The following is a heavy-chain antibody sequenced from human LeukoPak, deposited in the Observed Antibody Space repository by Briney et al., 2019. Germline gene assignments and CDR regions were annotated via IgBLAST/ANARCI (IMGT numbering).Heavy chain of an antibody. CDR1: GGTFSSYT. V-gene: IGHV1-69*05. J-gene: IGHJ5*02. CDR3: ASQQRAYYYDSSGYYEPYWFDP. Sequence: ASVKISSKASGGTFSSYTIRWVRQAPGDRRVWMGGIIPLFGTANYAQKFQGRVAITTDESTSTAYMELSSLRSEDTAVYYCASQQRAYYYDSSGYYEPYWFDPWGQGTLVTVSS. D-gene: IGHD3-22*01. CDR2: IIPLFGTA.